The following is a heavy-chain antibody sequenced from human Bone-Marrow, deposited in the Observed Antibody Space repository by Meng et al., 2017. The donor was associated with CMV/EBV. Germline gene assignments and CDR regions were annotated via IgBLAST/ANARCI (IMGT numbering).Heavy chain of an antibody. CDR2: ISGSGSST. J-gene: IGHJ4*02. V-gene: IGHV3-23*01. Sequence: GESLKISCEVSGFTFRDYAMSWVRQAPGKGLEWVSTISGSGSSTYYADSVKGRFTVSRDNSNNTLYLHLNSLRADDSAVYFCAKGNRVVLGPHAMFYFDSWGQETLVTVSS. CDR3: AKGNRVVLGPHAMFYFDS. D-gene: IGHD2-2*01. CDR1: GFTFRDYA.